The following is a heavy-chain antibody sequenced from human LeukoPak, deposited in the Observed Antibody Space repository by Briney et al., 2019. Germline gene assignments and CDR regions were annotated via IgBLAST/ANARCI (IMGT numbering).Heavy chain of an antibody. CDR2: IYSGGST. CDR3: ARDQTEPESYYYYGMDV. V-gene: IGHV3-66*01. D-gene: IGHD1-26*01. Sequence: GGSLRLSCAASGIIVSNNYMSWVRQAPGKGLEWVSVIYSGGSTYYADSVKGRFTISRDNSKNTLYLQMNSLRAEDTAVYYCARDQTEPESYYYYGMDVWGQGTTVTVSS. J-gene: IGHJ6*02. CDR1: GIIVSNNY.